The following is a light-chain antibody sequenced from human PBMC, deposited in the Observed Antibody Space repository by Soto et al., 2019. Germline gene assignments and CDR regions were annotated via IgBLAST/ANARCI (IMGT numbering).Light chain of an antibody. J-gene: IGKJ1*01. CDR1: QSVAYTY. Sequence: EIVLTQSPATLSLSPVERATLSCRASQSVAYTYLAWFQQKPGQAPRLLIYGASNRATGIPDRFSGSGSGTDFILTISRLEPEDFAVYYCQQYGGSLTFGQGTKVDIK. CDR2: GAS. V-gene: IGKV3-20*01. CDR3: QQYGGSLT.